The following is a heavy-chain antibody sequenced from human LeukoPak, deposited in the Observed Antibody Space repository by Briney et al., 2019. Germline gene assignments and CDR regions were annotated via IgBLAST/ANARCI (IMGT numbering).Heavy chain of an antibody. CDR3: ARRLTQYDCFDP. CDR1: GDSVSSNSVT. V-gene: IGHV6-1*01. J-gene: IGHJ5*02. D-gene: IGHD2-2*01. CDR2: TYYRSTWYN. Sequence: SQTLSLTCALSGDSVSSNSVTWNWIRQSPSKGLEWLGRTYYRSTWYNDYAVSVRGRITVNPDTSKNQFSLHLNSVTPEDTAVYYCARRLTQYDCFDPWGQGILVTVSS.